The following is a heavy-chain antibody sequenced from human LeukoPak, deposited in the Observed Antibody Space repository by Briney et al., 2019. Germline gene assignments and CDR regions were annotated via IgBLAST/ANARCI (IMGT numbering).Heavy chain of an antibody. J-gene: IGHJ4*02. V-gene: IGHV4-59*08. CDR2: IYHTGDT. D-gene: IGHD2-15*01. CDR1: GGSISSYY. CDR3: ARHPFATPFDY. Sequence: NSSETLSLTCTVSGGSISSYYWSWIRQPPGKGLEWIGYIYHTGDTNHNPSLKSRVTISLDTSKNQVSLNLKSVTAAGTAVYHCARHPFATPFDYWGQGILVSVSS.